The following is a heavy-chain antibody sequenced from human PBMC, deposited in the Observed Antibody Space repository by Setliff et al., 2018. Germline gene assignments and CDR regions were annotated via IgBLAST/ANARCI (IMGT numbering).Heavy chain of an antibody. CDR3: ARGWGGMDV. V-gene: IGHV3-21*01. CDR2: ISSSSSYI. D-gene: IGHD3-16*01. CDR1: GFTFSSYS. Sequence: GSLRLSCAASGFTFSSYSMNWVRQAPGKGLEWVSSISSSSSYIYYADSVKGRFTVSRDNAKNSLSLQMNSLRPEDTALYYCARGWGGMDVWGQGTTVTVSS. J-gene: IGHJ6*02.